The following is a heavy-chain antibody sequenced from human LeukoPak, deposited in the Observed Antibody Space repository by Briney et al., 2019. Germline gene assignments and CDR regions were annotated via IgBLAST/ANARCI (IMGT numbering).Heavy chain of an antibody. V-gene: IGHV1-18*01. J-gene: IGHJ4*02. Sequence: GNTNYAQKLQGRVTMTTDTSTSTAYMELRSLRSDDTAVYYCASSSFSGYSGYDYTLLFDYWGQGTLVTVSS. CDR3: ASSSFSGYSGYDYTLLFDY. CDR2: GNT. D-gene: IGHD5-12*01.